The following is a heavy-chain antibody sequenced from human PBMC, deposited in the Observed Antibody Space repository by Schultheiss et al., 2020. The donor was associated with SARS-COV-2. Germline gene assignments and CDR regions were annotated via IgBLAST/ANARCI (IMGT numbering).Heavy chain of an antibody. V-gene: IGHV3-21*01. Sequence: GGSLRLSCVASGITFSSYTMNWVRQAPGKGLEWVSSISSTSGYIYYADSVKGRFTISRDNAKKSVSLQMKSLRAEDTAVYYCARAAAYCGGDCHWFDPWGQGTLVTVSS. J-gene: IGHJ5*02. CDR1: GITFSSYT. CDR3: ARAAAYCGGDCHWFDP. CDR2: ISSTSGYI. D-gene: IGHD2-21*01.